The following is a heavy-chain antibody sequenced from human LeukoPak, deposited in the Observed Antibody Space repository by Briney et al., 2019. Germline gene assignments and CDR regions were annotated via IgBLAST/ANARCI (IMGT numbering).Heavy chain of an antibody. V-gene: IGHV3-23*01. Sequence: GGSLRLSCAASGFTFSSYAMTWVRQAPGKGLEWVSGISGRGGRTYYADSVKGRFTISRDNSKNTLYLQMNSLRAEDTAVYYCARAPYYYGSGSYPLPNYFDYWGQGTLVTVSS. CDR1: GFTFSSYA. CDR3: ARAPYYYGSGSYPLPNYFDY. CDR2: ISGRGGRT. J-gene: IGHJ4*02. D-gene: IGHD3-10*01.